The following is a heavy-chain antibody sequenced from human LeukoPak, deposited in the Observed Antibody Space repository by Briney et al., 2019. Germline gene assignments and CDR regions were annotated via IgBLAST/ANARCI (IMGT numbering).Heavy chain of an antibody. V-gene: IGHV1-2*06. J-gene: IGHJ4*02. CDR1: GYTFTGYY. Sequence: ASVKVSCKASGYTFTGYYMHWVRQAPGQGLEWMGRINPNSDGTNYAQKFQGRVTMTRDTSISTAYMELSRLRSDDTAVYYCARGILAVAGSHLLHYWGQGTLVTVSS. D-gene: IGHD6-19*01. CDR2: INPNSDGT. CDR3: ARGILAVAGSHLLHY.